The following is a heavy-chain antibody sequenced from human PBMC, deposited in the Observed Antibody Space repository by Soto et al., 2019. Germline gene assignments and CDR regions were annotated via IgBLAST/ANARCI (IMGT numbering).Heavy chain of an antibody. D-gene: IGHD5-18*01. CDR2: HYRTGKN. V-gene: IGHV4-61*01. CDR1: VGSVNSGTYY. CDR3: ARLRYSSGLNYYYGMDA. Sequence: SETLSLTCSVSVGSVNSGTYYWNWIRHPPGKGLEWVGYHYRTGKNNYNPSLKRRVTISEDTTKNQFSLILRSVTAADTAVYYCARLRYSSGLNYYYGMDAWGQGTTVTVSS. J-gene: IGHJ6*02.